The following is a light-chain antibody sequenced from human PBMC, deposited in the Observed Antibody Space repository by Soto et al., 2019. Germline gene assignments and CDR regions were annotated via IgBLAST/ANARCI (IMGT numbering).Light chain of an antibody. Sequence: QSALTQPPSVSWPPGQSITISCTGTSSDVGGYNYVSWYQQHPGKAPKLMISEVSNRPSGVSNRFSGSKSGNTASLTISGLQAEDEADYYCSSYTSSSTPVFGGGTKVTVL. V-gene: IGLV2-14*01. CDR3: SSYTSSSTPV. CDR2: EVS. J-gene: IGLJ2*01. CDR1: SSDVGGYNY.